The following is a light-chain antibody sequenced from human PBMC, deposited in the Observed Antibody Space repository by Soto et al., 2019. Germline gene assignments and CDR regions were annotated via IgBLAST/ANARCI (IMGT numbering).Light chain of an antibody. CDR1: QSVSSSY. Sequence: ESVLTQSPGTLSFSPGERATLSCRASQSVSSSYLAWYQQKPGQAPRLLIYGAASRASGIPDRFSGSGSGTDFTLTVSSLEHEDVAVYYCQQYGISPYTFGQGTKLEIK. J-gene: IGKJ2*01. CDR3: QQYGISPYT. V-gene: IGKV3-20*01. CDR2: GAA.